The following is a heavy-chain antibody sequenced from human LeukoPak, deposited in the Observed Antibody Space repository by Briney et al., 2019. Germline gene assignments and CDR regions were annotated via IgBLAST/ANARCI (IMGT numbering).Heavy chain of an antibody. CDR1: GFTFSSFT. J-gene: IGHJ3*02. CDR3: ARAQGYSSGWSVSAFDI. V-gene: IGHV3-21*01. D-gene: IGHD6-19*01. Sequence: GSLRLSCAASGFTFSSFTMNWVRQAPGKGLEWVSSISSSSSYIYYADSVKGRFTISRDNAKNSLYLQMNSLRAEDTAVYYCARAQGYSSGWSVSAFDIWGQGTMVTVSS. CDR2: ISSSSSYI.